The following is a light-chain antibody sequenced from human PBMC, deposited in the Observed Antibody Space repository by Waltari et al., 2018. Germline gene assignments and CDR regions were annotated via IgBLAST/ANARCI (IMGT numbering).Light chain of an antibody. CDR3: SSDAVSNNFYD. V-gene: IGLV2-8*01. CDR1: GRGGS. CDR2: EVS. Sequence: QSALTPPPSASGSPGQSVTISCTGTGRGGSVPWSQQLPGKAPKLLIYEVSKRPSGVPDRFSGSKSGNTASLTVSGLQAEDEGDYYCSSDAVSNNFYDFGSGTKVTVL. J-gene: IGLJ1*01.